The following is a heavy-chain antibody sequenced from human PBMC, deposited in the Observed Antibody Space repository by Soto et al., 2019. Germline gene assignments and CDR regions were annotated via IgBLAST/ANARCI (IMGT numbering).Heavy chain of an antibody. CDR2: IYYSGST. Sequence: PSETLSLTCTVSGGSISSSSYYWGWIRQPPGKGLEWIGYIYYSGSTYYNPSLKSRVTISVDTSKNQFSLKLSSVTAADTAVYYCARGSYYYGSGSYYSYWGQGTLVTVSS. J-gene: IGHJ4*02. CDR1: GGSISSSSYY. D-gene: IGHD3-10*01. V-gene: IGHV4-39*07. CDR3: ARGSYYYGSGSYYSY.